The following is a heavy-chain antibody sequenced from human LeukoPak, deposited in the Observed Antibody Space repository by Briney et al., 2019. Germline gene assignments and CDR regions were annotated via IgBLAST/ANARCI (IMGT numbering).Heavy chain of an antibody. V-gene: IGHV4-31*03. J-gene: IGHJ4*02. Sequence: SETLSLTCTVSGDSMTRGGYYWSWVRQHPGKGLDWIGFIYHSGTTFYNPSLEGRAAISVDTSQNQFSLKLTSVTAADTAVYYCARAVDYRNYFDYWGQGTLVTVSS. CDR1: GDSMTRGGYY. CDR2: IYHSGTT. D-gene: IGHD4-11*01. CDR3: ARAVDYRNYFDY.